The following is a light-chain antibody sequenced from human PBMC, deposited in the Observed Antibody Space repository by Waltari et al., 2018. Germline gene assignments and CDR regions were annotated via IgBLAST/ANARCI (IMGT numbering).Light chain of an antibody. CDR3: SSFGGVNNRLV. Sequence: QSALTQPPSASGSPGQSVTISCTGTTNHIADYNYVSWYQQHPGKAPKLIIYEVTKRPSGVPDRFSGSKSGNTASLTVSGLQTEDEADYFFSSFGGVNNRLVFGGGTRVTVL. J-gene: IGLJ2*01. CDR2: EVT. CDR1: TNHIADYNY. V-gene: IGLV2-8*01.